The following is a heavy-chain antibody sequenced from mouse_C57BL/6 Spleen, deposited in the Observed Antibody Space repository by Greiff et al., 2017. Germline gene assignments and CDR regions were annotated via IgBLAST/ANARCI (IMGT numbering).Heavy chain of an antibody. CDR2: IHPNSGST. V-gene: IGHV1-64*01. J-gene: IGHJ2*01. D-gene: IGHD2-4*01. CDR1: GYTFTSYW. CDR3: ARRFYYDYVADY. Sequence: QVQLQQPGAELVKPGASVKLSCKASGYTFTSYWMHWVKQRPGKGLEWIGMIHPNSGSTNYNEKFKSKATLTVDKSSSTAYMQLSSLTSEDSAVYYCARRFYYDYVADYWGQGTTLTVSS.